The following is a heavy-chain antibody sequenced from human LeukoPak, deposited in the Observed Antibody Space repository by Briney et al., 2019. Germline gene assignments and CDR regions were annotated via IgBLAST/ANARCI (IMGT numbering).Heavy chain of an antibody. J-gene: IGHJ4*02. CDR2: IYYSGST. CDR1: GGSISSYY. CDR3: ARSYNWNDALDY. V-gene: IGHV4-59*01. D-gene: IGHD1-1*01. Sequence: SETLSPTCTVSGGSISSYYWSWIRQPPGKGLEWIGYIYYSGSTNYSPSLKSRVTISVHTSKNHFSLKLSSVTAAATAVYYCARSYNWNDALDYWGQGTLVTVSS.